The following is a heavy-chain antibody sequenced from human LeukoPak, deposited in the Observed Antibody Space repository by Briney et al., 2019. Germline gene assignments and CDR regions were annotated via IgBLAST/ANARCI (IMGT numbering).Heavy chain of an antibody. V-gene: IGHV3-48*04. J-gene: IGHJ4*02. CDR3: ARATRNGYDY. CDR2: ISHTSDTI. D-gene: IGHD5-24*01. CDR1: VFTFRIYG. Sequence: GGSLRLSCAASVFTFRIYGMNWVRQAPGKAPEWVSYISHTSDTIYYADSVKGRFTMSRDNAGNSLFLQMDSLRAEDTAVYYCARATRNGYDYWGQGTLVTVSS.